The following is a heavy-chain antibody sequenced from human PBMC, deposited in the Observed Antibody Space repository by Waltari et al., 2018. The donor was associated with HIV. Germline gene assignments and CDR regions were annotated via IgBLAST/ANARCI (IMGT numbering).Heavy chain of an antibody. CDR3: ARTASYASSVDY. Sequence: QVQLQESGPGLVKPSETLSLTCTVSGGSISSYYWSWIRQPPGKGLEWIGYIYYSGSTNYNPSLKSRVTISVDTSKNQFSLKLSSVTAADTAVYYCARTASYASSVDYWGQGTLVTVSS. D-gene: IGHD3-16*01. CDR2: IYYSGST. CDR1: GGSISSYY. J-gene: IGHJ4*02. V-gene: IGHV4-59*01.